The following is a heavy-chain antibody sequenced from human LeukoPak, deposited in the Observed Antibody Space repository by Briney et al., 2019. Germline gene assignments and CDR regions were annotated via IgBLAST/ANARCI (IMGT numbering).Heavy chain of an antibody. CDR2: IYYSGST. CDR3: ASTQIDYYDSSGYYY. J-gene: IGHJ4*02. D-gene: IGHD3-22*01. Sequence: SETLSLTCTVSGGSISSYYWSWIRQPPGKGLEWIGYIYYSGSTNYNPSLKSRVTISVDTSKNQFSLKLSSVTAADTAAYYCASTQIDYYDSSGYYYWGQGTLVTVSS. V-gene: IGHV4-59*01. CDR1: GGSISSYY.